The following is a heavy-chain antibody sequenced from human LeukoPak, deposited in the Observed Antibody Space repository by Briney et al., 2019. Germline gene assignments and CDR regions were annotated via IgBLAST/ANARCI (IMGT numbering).Heavy chain of an antibody. Sequence: SETLSLTCTVSGGSISSSSYYWGWIRQPPGKGLEWIGSIYYSGSTYYNPSLKSRVTISVDTSKNQFSLKLSSVTAADTAVYYCARIVGASDYWGQGTLVTVSS. CDR1: GGSISSSSYY. J-gene: IGHJ4*02. CDR3: ARIVGASDY. D-gene: IGHD1-26*01. CDR2: IYYSGST. V-gene: IGHV4-39*01.